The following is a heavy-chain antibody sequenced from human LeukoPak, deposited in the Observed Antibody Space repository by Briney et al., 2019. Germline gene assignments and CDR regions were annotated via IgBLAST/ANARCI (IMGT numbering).Heavy chain of an antibody. CDR3: ARLVGGVIVRFDY. Sequence: ASVKVSCKASGYTFTSYYMHWVRQAPGQGLEWMGIINPSGGSTSYAQKFQGRVTMTRDMSTSTVYMELSGLRSEDTAVYYCARLVGGVIVRFDYWGQGTLVTVSS. CDR1: GYTFTSYY. CDR2: INPSGGST. J-gene: IGHJ4*02. D-gene: IGHD3-16*02. V-gene: IGHV1-46*01.